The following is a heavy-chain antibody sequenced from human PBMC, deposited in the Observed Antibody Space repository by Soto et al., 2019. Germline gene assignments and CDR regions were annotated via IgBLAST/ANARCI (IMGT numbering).Heavy chain of an antibody. CDR2: IKGESDGGTT. Sequence: GGSLRLSCTASGFTSSTAWMSWVRQAPGKGLEGIGRIKGESDGGTTDYATPVKGRFSISRDQSKDTLYLHMNSLKTEDTAVYYCTTGLSNGYYNFDYWGQGT. J-gene: IGHJ4*02. CDR1: GFTSSTAW. CDR3: TTGLSNGYYNFDY. V-gene: IGHV3-15*01. D-gene: IGHD3-22*01.